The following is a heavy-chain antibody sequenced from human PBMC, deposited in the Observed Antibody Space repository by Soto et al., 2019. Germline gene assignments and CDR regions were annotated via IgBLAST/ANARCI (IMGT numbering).Heavy chain of an antibody. CDR1: GFTFSSYS. CDR3: AGDGVVPAAISYYYYGMDV. CDR2: ISSSSSTI. Sequence: GGSLRLSCAASGFTFSSYSMNWVRQAPGKGLEWVSYISSSSSTIYYADSVKGRFTISRDNAKNSLYLQMNSLRDEDTAVYYCAGDGVVPAAISYYYYGMDVWGQGTTVTVSS. D-gene: IGHD2-2*01. V-gene: IGHV3-48*02. J-gene: IGHJ6*02.